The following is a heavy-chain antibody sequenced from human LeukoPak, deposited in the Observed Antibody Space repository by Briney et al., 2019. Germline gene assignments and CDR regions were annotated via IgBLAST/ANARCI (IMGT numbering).Heavy chain of an antibody. J-gene: IGHJ6*03. V-gene: IGHV3-48*01. CDR1: GFTFSSYS. CDR2: ISTSSSTI. Sequence: GGSLRLSCAASGFTFSSYSMNWVRQAPGKGLEWVSYISTSSSTIYYADSVKGRLSISRDNAKNSLYLQMNSLRAEDTAVYYCARGRTVYYYYMDVWGKGTTVTVSS. CDR3: ARGRTVYYYYMDV. D-gene: IGHD4-17*01.